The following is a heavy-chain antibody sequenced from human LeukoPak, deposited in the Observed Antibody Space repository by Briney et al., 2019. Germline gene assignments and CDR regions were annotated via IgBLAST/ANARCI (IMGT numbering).Heavy chain of an antibody. CDR2: INHSGST. V-gene: IGHV4-34*01. J-gene: IGHJ5*02. CDR1: GGSFSGYY. D-gene: IGHD3-10*01. CDR3: ARGLLWFGEWVWFDP. Sequence: PSETLSLTCAVYGGSFSGYYWSWIRQPPGKGLEWIGEINHSGSTNYNPSLKSRVTISVDTSKNQFSLKLSSLTAADTAVYYCARGLLWFGEWVWFDPWGQGTLVTVSS.